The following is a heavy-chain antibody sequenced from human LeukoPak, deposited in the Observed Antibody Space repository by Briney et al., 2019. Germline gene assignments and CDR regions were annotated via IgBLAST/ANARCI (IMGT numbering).Heavy chain of an antibody. CDR2: VYNSGST. D-gene: IGHD3-10*01. CDR3: ARGTITMVREVNHVFDS. Sequence: SETLSLTCTVSGGFFSNYYWSWIRQPPGKGLEWIGYVYNSGSTKYKPSLKSRVTISVDTSKNEYSLRLNSATAADTAVYFCARGTITMVREVNHVFDSWGQGRLVTVSS. CDR1: GGFFSNYY. V-gene: IGHV4-59*01. J-gene: IGHJ4*02.